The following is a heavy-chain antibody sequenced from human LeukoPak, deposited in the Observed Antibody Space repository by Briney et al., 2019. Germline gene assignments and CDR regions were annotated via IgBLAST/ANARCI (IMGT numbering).Heavy chain of an antibody. D-gene: IGHD3-22*01. Sequence: PSETLSLTCSVSGGSITTYYWSWIRQPPGKGLEWIGYVYYSGRTNYGSTNYNPSLKSRLTISVDTSKNQFSLKLSSVTAADTAVYYCARSRNYDSSGYYYDYWGQGTLVTVSS. J-gene: IGHJ4*02. CDR1: GGSITTYY. CDR2: VYYSGRTNYGST. CDR3: ARSRNYDSSGYYYDY. V-gene: IGHV4-59*01.